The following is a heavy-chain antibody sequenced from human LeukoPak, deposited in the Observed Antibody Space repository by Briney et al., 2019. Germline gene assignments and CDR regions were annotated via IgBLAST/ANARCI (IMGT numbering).Heavy chain of an antibody. CDR2: INHSGST. V-gene: IGHV4-34*01. D-gene: IGHD3-10*01. J-gene: IGHJ5*02. CDR1: GGSFSGYY. CDR3: ARRAGTMVRGVIRAQVRFDP. Sequence: SGTLSLTCAVYGGSFSGYYWSWIRQPPGKGLEWIGEINHSGSTNYNPSLKSRVTISVDTSKNQFSLKLSSVTAADTAVYYCARRAGTMVRGVIRAQVRFDPWGQGTLVTVSS.